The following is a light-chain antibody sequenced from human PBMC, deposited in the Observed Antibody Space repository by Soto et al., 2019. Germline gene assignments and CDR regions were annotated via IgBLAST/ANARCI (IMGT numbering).Light chain of an antibody. J-gene: IGLJ2*01. CDR3: ISYTSTSTVV. CDR1: SSDVGGYNY. V-gene: IGLV2-14*01. CDR2: DVT. Sequence: QSAPTQPASVSGSPGQSITISCTGTSSDVGGYNYVSWYQQHPGKAPKIIIYDVTNRPSGVSNRFSGSESGNTASLTISGLQAEDEADYYCISYTSTSTVVFGGGTKVTVL.